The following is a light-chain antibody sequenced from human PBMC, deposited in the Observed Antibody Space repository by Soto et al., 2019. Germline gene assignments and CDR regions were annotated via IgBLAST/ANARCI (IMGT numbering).Light chain of an antibody. CDR2: DAS. V-gene: IGKV3-15*01. CDR1: QGVGST. J-gene: IGKJ4*01. Sequence: ELVLTQSPATLSVSPGERATLSCRASQGVGSTLAWYQQEPGQAPRLLIYDASTRATGIPARFSGDGSGTEFTLTISSPQSDDFAVYYCQHYKTWPLTFGGGTRVEI. CDR3: QHYKTWPLT.